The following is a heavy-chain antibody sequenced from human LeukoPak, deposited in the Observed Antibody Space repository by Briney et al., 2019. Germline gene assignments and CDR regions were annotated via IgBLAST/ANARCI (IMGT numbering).Heavy chain of an antibody. V-gene: IGHV3-7*01. CDR3: AKDLAYYFDY. Sequence: QAGGSLRLSCAASGFIFSSYWMSWVRQAPGKGLEWVANIKQDGSEKYYVDSVQGRFTISRDNAKNPLYLQMNSLRAEDTAVYYCAKDLAYYFDYWGLGNLVTVSS. D-gene: IGHD3-3*02. CDR2: IKQDGSEK. J-gene: IGHJ4*02. CDR1: GFIFSSYW.